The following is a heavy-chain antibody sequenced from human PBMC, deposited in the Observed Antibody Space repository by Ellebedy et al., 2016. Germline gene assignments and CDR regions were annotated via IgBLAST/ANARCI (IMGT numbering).Heavy chain of an antibody. Sequence: ASVKVSCKASGYTFTSYDINWVRQATGQGLEWMGWVNPISGNTGYAPKFRGRVTMTMNTSISTASMELSSLRSEDTAVYYCARVPGHDDYKIDYWGQGTLVTVSS. D-gene: IGHD5-24*01. CDR2: VNPISGNT. J-gene: IGHJ4*02. CDR1: GYTFTSYD. V-gene: IGHV1-8*01. CDR3: ARVPGHDDYKIDY.